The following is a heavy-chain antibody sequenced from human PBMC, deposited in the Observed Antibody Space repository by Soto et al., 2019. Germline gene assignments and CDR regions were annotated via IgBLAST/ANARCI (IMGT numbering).Heavy chain of an antibody. V-gene: IGHV3-23*01. CDR3: VRGASLNFDY. D-gene: IGHD1-26*01. CDR2: INCSGGST. Sequence: GGSLRLSCAASGFTFSSYAMSWVRQAPGKGLEWVSGINCSGGSTYYADSVKGRFTISRDNAKNSLYLQMNSLRAEDTAFYYCVRGASLNFDYWGQGTLVTVSS. J-gene: IGHJ4*02. CDR1: GFTFSSYA.